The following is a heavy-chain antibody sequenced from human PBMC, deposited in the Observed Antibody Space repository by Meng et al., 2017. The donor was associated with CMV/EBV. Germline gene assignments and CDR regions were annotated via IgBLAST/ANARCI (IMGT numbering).Heavy chain of an antibody. V-gene: IGHV3-33*08. CDR2: IWYDGSNK. CDR1: GSTCSGCG. Sequence: WAASGSTCSGCGMHWVRQAPGKGLEWVAVIWYDGSNKYYADSVKGRFTISRDNSKNTLYLQMNSLRAEDTAVYYCANSRYSSSWYSYWGQGTLVTVSS. D-gene: IGHD6-13*01. CDR3: ANSRYSSSWYSY. J-gene: IGHJ4*02.